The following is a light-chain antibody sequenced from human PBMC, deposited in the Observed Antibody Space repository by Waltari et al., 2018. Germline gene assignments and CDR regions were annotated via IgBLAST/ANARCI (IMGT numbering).Light chain of an antibody. CDR1: QYISTY. CDR2: DTS. V-gene: IGKV3-11*01. CDR3: HQRSDWPLT. J-gene: IGKJ4*01. Sequence: EIVLTQSPSTLSLSPGERATLSCRASQYISTYLAWYQQKPGQAPRLLSYDTSKRATGIPARFSGSRSGTGFTLTISSLEPEDFAVYYCHQRSDWPLTFGGGTKVEV.